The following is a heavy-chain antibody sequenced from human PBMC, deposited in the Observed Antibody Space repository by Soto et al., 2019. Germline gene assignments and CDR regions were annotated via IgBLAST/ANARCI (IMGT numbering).Heavy chain of an antibody. CDR1: GFTFSSYG. J-gene: IGHJ4*02. D-gene: IGHD3-10*01. CDR2: IWYDGSNK. V-gene: IGHV3-33*01. CDR3: ARDADYGSENFDY. Sequence: GGSLRLSCAASGFTFSSYGMHWVRQAPGKGLEWVAVIWYDGSNKYYADSVKGRFTISRDNSKNTLYLQMNSLRAEDTAVYYCARDADYGSENFDYWGQGTLVTVSS.